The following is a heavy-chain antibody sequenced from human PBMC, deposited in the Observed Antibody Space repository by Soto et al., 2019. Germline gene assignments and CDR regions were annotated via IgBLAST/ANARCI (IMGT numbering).Heavy chain of an antibody. CDR1: GGSISSYY. J-gene: IGHJ4*02. V-gene: IGHV4-59*08. Sequence: SETLSLTCTVSGGSISSYYWSWIRQPPGKGLEWIGYIYYSGSTNYNPSLKSRVTISVDTSKNQFSLKLSSVTAADTAVYYCARSLRYFDWLLYNWGQGTLVTVSS. CDR3: ARSLRYFDWLLYN. CDR2: IYYSGST. D-gene: IGHD3-9*01.